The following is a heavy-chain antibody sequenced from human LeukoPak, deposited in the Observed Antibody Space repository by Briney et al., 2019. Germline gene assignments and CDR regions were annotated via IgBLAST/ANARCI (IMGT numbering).Heavy chain of an antibody. J-gene: IGHJ5*02. D-gene: IGHD2-2*01. CDR3: ARVDLWAVVPAAMYPSKTNNNWFDP. CDR2: ISAYNGNT. CDR1: GYTFTSYG. Sequence: ASVKVSCKASGYTFTSYGISWVRQAPGQGVEWMGWISAYNGNTNYAQKLQGRVTMTTDTSTSTAYMELRSLRSDDTAVYYCARVDLWAVVPAAMYPSKTNNNWFDPWGQGTLVTVSS. V-gene: IGHV1-18*01.